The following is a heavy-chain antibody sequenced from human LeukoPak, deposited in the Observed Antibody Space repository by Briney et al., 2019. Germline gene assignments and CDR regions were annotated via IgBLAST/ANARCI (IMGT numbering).Heavy chain of an antibody. V-gene: IGHV3-23*01. J-gene: IGHJ4*02. Sequence: LMQCCTAPRLPLRTYPMTTVPQAPAKGLEWLSGISGSGNGTYYADSVKGRFIISRDNSKNMVYLQMNSLTVEDTATYYCAKRTMSAFDSWGQGTLLIVSS. D-gene: IGHD5-24*01. CDR1: RLPLRTYP. CDR3: AKRTMSAFDS. CDR2: ISGSGNGT.